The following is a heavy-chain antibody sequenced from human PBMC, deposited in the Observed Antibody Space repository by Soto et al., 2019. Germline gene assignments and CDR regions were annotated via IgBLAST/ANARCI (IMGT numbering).Heavy chain of an antibody. V-gene: IGHV3-23*01. CDR3: AKDRQNYGFLDY. CDR1: GFTFSSYA. CDR2: ISSSGGRT. D-gene: IGHD4-17*01. J-gene: IGHJ4*02. Sequence: EVQLLESGGGLVQPGGSLTLSCAASGFTFSSYAMSWVRQAPGKGLEWVSAISSSGGRTYYADSVKGRFTISRDNSKNTLYLQMNSLRAEDTAVYYCAKDRQNYGFLDYWGQGTLVTVSS.